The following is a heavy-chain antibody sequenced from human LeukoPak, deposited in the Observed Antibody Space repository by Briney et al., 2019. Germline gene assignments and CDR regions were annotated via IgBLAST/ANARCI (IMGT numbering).Heavy chain of an antibody. CDR3: ARIRTTRDAGGVDP. CDR1: GGSFSGYY. J-gene: IGHJ5*02. CDR2: INHSGST. D-gene: IGHD4-11*01. Sequence: SETLSLTCAVYGGSFSGYYWSWIRQPPGKGLEWIGEINHSGSTNYNPSLKSRVTISVDTSKNQFSLKLSSVAAADTAVYYCARIRTTRDAGGVDPWGQGTLVTVSS. V-gene: IGHV4-34*01.